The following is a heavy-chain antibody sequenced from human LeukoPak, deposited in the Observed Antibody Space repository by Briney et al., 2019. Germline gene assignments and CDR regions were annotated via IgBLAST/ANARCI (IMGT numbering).Heavy chain of an antibody. CDR3: AKDEDSSGYPLGGYAMDV. J-gene: IGHJ6*02. Sequence: GGSLRLSCAASGFMFSSYAMSWVRQAPGKGVEWVSGISGRGGRTYYADSVKGGFTISRDNSKNPLSLQMNSLRADDTAIYYCAKDEDSSGYPLGGYAMDVWGQGTTVTVSS. CDR1: GFMFSSYA. V-gene: IGHV3-23*01. D-gene: IGHD3-22*01. CDR2: ISGRGGRT.